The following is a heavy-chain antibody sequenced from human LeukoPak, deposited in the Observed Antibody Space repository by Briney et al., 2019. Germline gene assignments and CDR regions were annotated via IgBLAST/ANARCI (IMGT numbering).Heavy chain of an antibody. CDR1: GFIFSSCA. V-gene: IGHV3-23*01. J-gene: IGHJ4*02. CDR3: AKAYGSGSRPFPFDY. Sequence: QPGGSLRLSCAASGFIFSSCAMSWVRQAPGRGLEWVSAITDSGGSTYYADSVRGRFTISRDNSKNTLYLQMNSLRAEHTAVYYCAKAYGSGSRPFPFDYWGQGTLVTVSS. CDR2: ITDSGGST. D-gene: IGHD3-10*01.